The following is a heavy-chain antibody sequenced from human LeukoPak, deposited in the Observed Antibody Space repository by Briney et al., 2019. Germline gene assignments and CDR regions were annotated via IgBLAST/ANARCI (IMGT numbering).Heavy chain of an antibody. CDR3: ARVGGRFAIGREY. Sequence: ASVKVSCKASGYTFTGYYMHWVRQAPGQGLEWMGWINPNSGGTNYAQKFQGRVTMTRDTSISTAYMELSRLRSDDTAVYYCARVGGRFAIGREYWGQGTLVTVSS. V-gene: IGHV1-2*02. CDR2: INPNSGGT. CDR1: GYTFTGYY. D-gene: IGHD2-21*01. J-gene: IGHJ4*02.